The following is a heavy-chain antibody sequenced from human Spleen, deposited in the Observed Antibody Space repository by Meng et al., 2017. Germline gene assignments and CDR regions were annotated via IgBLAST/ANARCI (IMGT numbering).Heavy chain of an antibody. CDR3: ARGAGPTDSYFDH. D-gene: IGHD4-17*01. Sequence: VQLQESGPGLVKPSQTLSLTCTVSGGPISSGAYYWNWFRQPPGKGLEWIGYIYYTGTTDYNPSLKSLVTISMDTSKSQFSLRLSSVTAADTAVYYCARGAGPTDSYFDHWGQGTLVTVSS. V-gene: IGHV4-31*01. CDR2: IYYTGTT. CDR1: GGPISSGAYY. J-gene: IGHJ4*02.